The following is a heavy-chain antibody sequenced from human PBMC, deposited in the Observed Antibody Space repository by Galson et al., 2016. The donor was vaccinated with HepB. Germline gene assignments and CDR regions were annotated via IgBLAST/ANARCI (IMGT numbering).Heavy chain of an antibody. V-gene: IGHV6-1*01. CDR1: GDSISSNSAG. J-gene: IGHJ4*02. Sequence: CAISGDSISSNSAGWNWIRQSPSRGLEWLGRTFYRSNWQNDYAESVKSRITINPDTSKNQFSLQLNSVTPEDTAVYYCARSYLLGRGFGWWGQGTLVTVSS. D-gene: IGHD7-27*01. CDR2: TFYRSNWQN. CDR3: ARSYLLGRGFGW.